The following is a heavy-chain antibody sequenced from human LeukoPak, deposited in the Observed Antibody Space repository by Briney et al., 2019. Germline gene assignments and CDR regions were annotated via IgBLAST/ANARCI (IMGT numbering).Heavy chain of an antibody. J-gene: IGHJ4*02. CDR1: GYSFTDYF. CDR3: ARASTVRGVADHDY. CDR2: INPDTGGT. D-gene: IGHD3-10*01. V-gene: IGHV1-2*02. Sequence: GASVKVSCKTSGYSFTDYFMHWVRQAPGQGLERMGWINPDTGGTNNAQKFQGRVTMTRDTSISTAYMELSSLRSDDTAVYYCARASTVRGVADHDYWGQGTLVTVSS.